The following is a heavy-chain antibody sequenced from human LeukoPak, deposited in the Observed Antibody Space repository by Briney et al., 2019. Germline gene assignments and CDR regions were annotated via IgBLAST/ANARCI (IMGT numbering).Heavy chain of an antibody. CDR2: INYSGST. J-gene: IGHJ6*02. D-gene: IGHD3-10*01. Sequence: SETLTLTCAVYGVPFSGYYWSWIRQPPGKGLEWIGEINYSGSTNYNPSFKSRVTISVDASKTRFSLKLSSVTAADTAVYYCARAPSKPHTYSSGSYYKPKAHYYYGMDVWGQGTTVTVSS. CDR1: GVPFSGYY. CDR3: ARAPSKPHTYSSGSYYKPKAHYYYGMDV. V-gene: IGHV4-34*01.